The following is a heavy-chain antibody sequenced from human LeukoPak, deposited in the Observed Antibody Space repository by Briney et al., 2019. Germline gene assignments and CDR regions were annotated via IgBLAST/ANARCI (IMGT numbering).Heavy chain of an antibody. CDR1: GYTFTGYY. Sequence: ASVKVSCKASGYTFTGYYMHWVRQAPGQGLEWMGWINPNSGGTNYAQKFQGRVTMTRDTSISTAYMELSRLRSDDTAVYYCARDRGQLWLRGYFDYWGQGTLVTVSS. J-gene: IGHJ4*02. CDR2: INPNSGGT. V-gene: IGHV1-2*02. D-gene: IGHD5-18*01. CDR3: ARDRGQLWLRGYFDY.